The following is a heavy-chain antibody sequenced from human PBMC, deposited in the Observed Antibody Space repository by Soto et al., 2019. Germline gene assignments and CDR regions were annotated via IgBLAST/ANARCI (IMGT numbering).Heavy chain of an antibody. Sequence: PGGSLRLSCAASGFTFSSYAMSWVRQAPGKGLEWVSAISGSGGSTYYADSVKGRFTISRDNSENTLYLQMNSLRAEDTAVYYCAKVGYSYGYLDYWGQGTLVTVSS. CDR3: AKVGYSYGYLDY. J-gene: IGHJ4*02. CDR1: GFTFSSYA. V-gene: IGHV3-23*01. D-gene: IGHD5-18*01. CDR2: ISGSGGST.